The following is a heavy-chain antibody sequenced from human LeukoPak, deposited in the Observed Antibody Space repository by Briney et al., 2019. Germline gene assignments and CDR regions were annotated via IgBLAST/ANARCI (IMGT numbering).Heavy chain of an antibody. D-gene: IGHD5-24*01. CDR2: IYYSVRT. CDR1: GGSISSSSYY. V-gene: IGHV4-61*05. J-gene: IGHJ6*03. Sequence: SDTLSLTCTVSGGSISSSSYYWRWIRQPPGKGLEWIGYIYYSVRTNYNPSLKSRLTISVDMPNNQFSLKMSSVTAADTAVYYCARTGDGYNYYNYYYMDVWGKGTTVTVTS. CDR3: ARTGDGYNYYNYYYMDV.